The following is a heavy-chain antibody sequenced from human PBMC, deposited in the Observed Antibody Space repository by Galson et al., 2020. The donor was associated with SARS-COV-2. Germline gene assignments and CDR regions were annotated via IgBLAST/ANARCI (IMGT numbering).Heavy chain of an antibody. CDR3: AQGSCGGCSVLSYYYYDMDV. D-gene: IGHD2-21*01. CDR2: IYYSGST. Sequence: SETLSLTCTVSGGSINNYYWTWIRQPPGKGLEWIGYIYYSGSTNYNPSLKSRVTISVDTSKNQFSLKLSSVTAADTAVYYCAQGSCGGCSVLSYYYYDMDVWGKGTTVTVSS. V-gene: IGHV4-59*01. J-gene: IGHJ6*03. CDR1: GGSINNYY.